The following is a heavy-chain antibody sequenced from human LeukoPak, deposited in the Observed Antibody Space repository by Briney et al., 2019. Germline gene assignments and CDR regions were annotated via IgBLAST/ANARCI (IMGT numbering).Heavy chain of an antibody. CDR2: MHYSGST. CDR3: VRLPGGRDWYFEL. V-gene: IGHV4-39*07. CDR1: GGSLRSSSYY. J-gene: IGHJ2*01. D-gene: IGHD3-10*01. Sequence: SETLSLTCTVSGGSLRSSSYYWGWIRQSPGKGLEWIGSMHYSGSTFYNPSFKSRVTISEDTSKNQFSLNLSSVTAADTAVYFCVRLPGGRDWYFELWGRGTLVTVSS.